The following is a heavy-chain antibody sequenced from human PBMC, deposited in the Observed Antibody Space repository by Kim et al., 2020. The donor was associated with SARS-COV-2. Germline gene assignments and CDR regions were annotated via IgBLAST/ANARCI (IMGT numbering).Heavy chain of an antibody. J-gene: IGHJ3*02. CDR3: ATAAGDAFDI. V-gene: IGHV4-30-2*05. Sequence: RTYYIPSPKSRITLSPDTSKNQFSLTLTSVTTADTAVYYCATAAGDAFDIWGQGTMVTVSS. D-gene: IGHD6-13*01. CDR2: RT.